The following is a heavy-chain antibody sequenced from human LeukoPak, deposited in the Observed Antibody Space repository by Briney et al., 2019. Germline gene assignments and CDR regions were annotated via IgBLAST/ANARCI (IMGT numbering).Heavy chain of an antibody. J-gene: IGHJ2*01. Sequence: ASVEVSCKASGYTFTGNHVHWLRQAPGQGLEWMGWIDPNSGDTMYAQKFQDRVTMTSDTSINTAYMELSGLRLDDTAVYFCAKEADIVSFDLWGRGTLVTVSS. CDR1: GYTFTGNH. D-gene: IGHD2-15*01. CDR3: AKEADIVSFDL. CDR2: IDPNSGDT. V-gene: IGHV1-2*02.